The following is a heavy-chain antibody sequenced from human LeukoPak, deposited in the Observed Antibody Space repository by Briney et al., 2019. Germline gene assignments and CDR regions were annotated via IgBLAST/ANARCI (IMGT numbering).Heavy chain of an antibody. J-gene: IGHJ5*02. CDR3: AGEARIAAAGPPDWFDP. CDR2: IIPIFGTA. CDR1: GGTFTSYA. V-gene: IGHV1-69*13. Sequence: SVKVSCKASGGTFTSYAISWVRQGPGQGLGWMGGIIPIFGTANYAQKFQGRVTITADESTSTAYMELSSLRSEDTAVYYCAGEARIAAAGPPDWFDPWGQGTLVTVSS. D-gene: IGHD6-13*01.